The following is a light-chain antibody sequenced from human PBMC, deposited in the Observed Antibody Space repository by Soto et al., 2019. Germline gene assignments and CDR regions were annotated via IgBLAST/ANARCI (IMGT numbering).Light chain of an antibody. V-gene: IGKV3-20*01. CDR3: QQYGSSSEIT. Sequence: EIVLTHSPGTLSLSPVERATLSFSSSQSVAGSYLAWYQQKPGQAPRLLIYGASSRATGFPDRFSGSGSGTDFTLTISGLEPEDSAVYYCQQYGSSSEITFGQGTRLEIK. CDR1: QSVAGSY. CDR2: GAS. J-gene: IGKJ5*01.